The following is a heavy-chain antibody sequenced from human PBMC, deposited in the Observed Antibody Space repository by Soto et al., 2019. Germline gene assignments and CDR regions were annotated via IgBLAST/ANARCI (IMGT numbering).Heavy chain of an antibody. CDR2: IYSGGST. D-gene: IGHD6-13*01. J-gene: IGHJ4*02. V-gene: IGHV3-66*01. Sequence: EVQLVESGGGLVQPGGSLRLSCAASGFTVSSNYMSWVRQAPGKGLEWVSVIYSGGSTYYADSVRGRFTISRDNAKNKMYLQINSLRAEDTDVYYSARAGRIAAAGTGGDYWGQGTLVTVSS. CDR1: GFTVSSNY. CDR3: ARAGRIAAAGTGGDY.